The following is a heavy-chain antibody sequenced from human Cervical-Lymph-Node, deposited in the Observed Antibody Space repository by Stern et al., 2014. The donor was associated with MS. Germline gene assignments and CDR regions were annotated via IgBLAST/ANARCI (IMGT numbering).Heavy chain of an antibody. CDR2: IYPGDSDT. V-gene: IGHV5-51*01. CDR3: ARSREQLVPSWFDP. D-gene: IGHD1/OR15-1a*01. CDR1: GYNFPTYW. J-gene: IGHJ5*02. Sequence: EVQLEESGAEVKKSGESLRISCQGSGYNFPTYWIGWLRQMPGKGLELIGIIYPGDSDTRYSPSFEGQVTISADKAITTAYLQWNSLKASDTAMYYCARSREQLVPSWFDPWGQGTLVTVSS.